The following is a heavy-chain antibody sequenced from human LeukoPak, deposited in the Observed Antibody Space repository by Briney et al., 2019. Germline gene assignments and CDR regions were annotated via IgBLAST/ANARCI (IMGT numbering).Heavy chain of an antibody. CDR2: ISSSSSTI. J-gene: IGHJ4*02. V-gene: IGHV3-48*04. Sequence: GGSLRLSCAASGFTFSSYSMNWVRQAPGKGLEWVSYISSSSSTIYYADSVKGRFTISRDNAKNSLYLQMNSLRAEDTAVYYCAREFPDGYNYQYDYWGQGTLVTVSS. CDR1: GFTFSSYS. CDR3: AREFPDGYNYQYDY. D-gene: IGHD5-24*01.